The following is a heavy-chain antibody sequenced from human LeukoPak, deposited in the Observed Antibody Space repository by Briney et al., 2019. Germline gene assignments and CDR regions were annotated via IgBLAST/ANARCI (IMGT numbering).Heavy chain of an antibody. D-gene: IGHD6-19*01. CDR2: ISAYNGNT. Sequence: ASVKVSCKASGYTFTSYGTSWVPHAPGQGLEWMGWISAYNGNTNYAQKPQGRVTITTDTSTSTAYMELRSLRYDDTAVYYCARDRASNKVAVAGTSYFDYWGQGTLVTV. V-gene: IGHV1-18*01. CDR1: GYTFTSYG. CDR3: ARDRASNKVAVAGTSYFDY. J-gene: IGHJ4*02.